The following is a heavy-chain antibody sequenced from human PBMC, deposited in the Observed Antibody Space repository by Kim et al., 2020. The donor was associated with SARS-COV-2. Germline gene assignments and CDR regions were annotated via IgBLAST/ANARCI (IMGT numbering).Heavy chain of an antibody. D-gene: IGHD2-21*01. CDR3: ARGCGLPHCPYFLDY. J-gene: IGHJ4*02. CDR2: ISQDGNEK. Sequence: GGSLRLSCKASEFLFSSYWMSWVRQAPGRGLEWVATISQDGNEKHYVDSVKGRFIISRDNARNSLYLHINSLRTEDTSVYYCARGCGLPHCPYFLDYWGRGTLITVSS. CDR1: EFLFSSYW. V-gene: IGHV3-7*01.